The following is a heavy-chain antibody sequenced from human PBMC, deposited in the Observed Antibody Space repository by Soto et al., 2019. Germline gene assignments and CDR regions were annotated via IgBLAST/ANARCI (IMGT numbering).Heavy chain of an antibody. CDR1: GFTFSSYG. CDR2: ISYDGSNK. V-gene: IGHV3-30*18. J-gene: IGHJ4*02. CDR3: AKDLEGSSWPRLIDY. Sequence: GGSLRLSCAASGFTFSSYGMHWVRQAPGKGLEWVAVISYDGSNKYYADSVKGRFTISRDNSKNTLYLQMNSLRAEDTAVYYCAKDLEGSSWPRLIDYWGQGTLVTVSS. D-gene: IGHD6-13*01.